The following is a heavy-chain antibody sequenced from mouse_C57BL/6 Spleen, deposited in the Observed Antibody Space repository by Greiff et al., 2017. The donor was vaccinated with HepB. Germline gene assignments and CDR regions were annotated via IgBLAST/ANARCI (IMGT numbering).Heavy chain of an antibody. J-gene: IGHJ2*01. CDR2: IYPGDGDT. CDR1: GYAFSSSW. V-gene: IGHV1-82*01. Sequence: QVQLQQSGPELVKPGASVKISCKASGYAFSSSWMNWVKQRPGKGLEWIGRIYPGDGDTNYNGKFKGKATLTADKSSSTAYMQLSSLTSEDSAVYFCARWAQATAFDYWGQGTTLTVSS. CDR3: ARWAQATAFDY. D-gene: IGHD3-2*02.